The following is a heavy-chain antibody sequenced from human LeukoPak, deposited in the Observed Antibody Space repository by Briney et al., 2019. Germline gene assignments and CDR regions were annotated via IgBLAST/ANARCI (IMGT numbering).Heavy chain of an antibody. D-gene: IGHD2-2*01. CDR1: GFTFSSYG. CDR2: ISYDGSNK. Sequence: GGSLRLSCAASGFTFSSYGMHWVRQAPGKGLGWVAVISYDGSNKYYADSVKGRFTISRDNSKNTLYLQMNSLRAEDTAVYYCAKGAGYQLHTPYYFDYWGQGTLVTVSS. V-gene: IGHV3-30*18. J-gene: IGHJ4*02. CDR3: AKGAGYQLHTPYYFDY.